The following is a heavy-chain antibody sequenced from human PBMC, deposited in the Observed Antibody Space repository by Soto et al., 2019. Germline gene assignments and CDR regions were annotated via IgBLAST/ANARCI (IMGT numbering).Heavy chain of an antibody. CDR3: ARADTYYDFWSGYYNYYGMDV. Sequence: GGSLRLSCAASGFTFSSYWMHWVRQAPGKGLVWVSRINSDGSSTSYADSVKGRFTISRDNAKNTLYLQMNSLRAEDTAVYYCARADTYYDFWSGYYNYYGMDVWGQGTTVTVSS. CDR1: GFTFSSYW. J-gene: IGHJ6*02. CDR2: INSDGSST. D-gene: IGHD3-3*01. V-gene: IGHV3-74*01.